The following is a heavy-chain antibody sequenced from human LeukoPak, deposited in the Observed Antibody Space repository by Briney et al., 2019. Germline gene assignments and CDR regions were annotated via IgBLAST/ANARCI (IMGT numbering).Heavy chain of an antibody. Sequence: GGSLRLSCAASGFTFSSYGMSWVRQAPGKGLEWVSAISGTGGSTYYADSVRGRFTISRDNSKNTLYLQMNTLRAEDTAVYYCAKGTVADLDYWGQGTLVTVSS. CDR2: ISGTGGST. CDR1: GFTFSSYG. V-gene: IGHV3-23*01. J-gene: IGHJ4*02. CDR3: AKGTVADLDY. D-gene: IGHD2-15*01.